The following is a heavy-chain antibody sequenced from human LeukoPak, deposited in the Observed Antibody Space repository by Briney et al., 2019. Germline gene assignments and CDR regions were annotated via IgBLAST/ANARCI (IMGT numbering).Heavy chain of an antibody. CDR1: GYTLTELS. CDR2: FDPEDGET. V-gene: IGHV1-24*01. CDR3: ATSRGYDSSPWAFDI. J-gene: IGHJ3*02. D-gene: IGHD3-22*01. Sequence: ASVKVSCKVSGYTLTELSMHWVRQAPGKGLEWMGGFDPEDGETIYARKFQGRVTMTEDTSTDTAYMELSSLRSEDTAVYYCATSRGYDSSPWAFDIWGQGTMVTVPS.